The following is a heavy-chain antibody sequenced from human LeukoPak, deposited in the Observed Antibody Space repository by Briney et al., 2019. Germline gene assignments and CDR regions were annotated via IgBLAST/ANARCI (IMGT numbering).Heavy chain of an antibody. D-gene: IGHD2-21*01. CDR2: IKQDGSEK. Sequence: GGSLRLPCAAPGFTFSSYVMHWVRQAPGKGLEWVANIKQDGSEKYYVDSVKGRFTISRDNAKNSLYLQMNSLRAEDTAVYYCARGDIAFDPWGQGTLVTVSS. CDR3: ARGDIAFDP. V-gene: IGHV3-7*01. CDR1: GFTFSSYV. J-gene: IGHJ5*02.